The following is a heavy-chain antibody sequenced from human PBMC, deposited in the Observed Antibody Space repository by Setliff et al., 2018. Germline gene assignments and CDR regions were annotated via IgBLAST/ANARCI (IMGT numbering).Heavy chain of an antibody. CDR3: SRLVRFCTASTCQGASASEH. CDR2: IFPKTGNT. CDR1: GYSFTSFG. V-gene: IGHV1-18*01. J-gene: IGHJ4*02. D-gene: IGHD2-8*02. Sequence: ASVKVSCKASGYSFTSFGITWVRLAPGQGLEWMGWIFPKTGNTNYAHKLQGRVTMTTDTSTGTAYMDLRSLRSDDTAVYYCSRLVRFCTASTCQGASASEHWGQGTLVTVSS.